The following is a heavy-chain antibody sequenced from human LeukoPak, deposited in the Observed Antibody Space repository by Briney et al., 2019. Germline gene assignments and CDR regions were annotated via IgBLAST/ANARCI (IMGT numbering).Heavy chain of an antibody. CDR3: AREVVAAAGTVDY. D-gene: IGHD6-13*01. CDR2: IHYSGST. V-gene: IGHV4-59*01. J-gene: IGHJ4*02. CDR1: GDFISSYY. Sequence: SETLSLTCTVSGDFISSYYWSWIRQPPGKGLEWIGYIHYSGSTNYNPSLKSRVTISVDTSKNQFSLILSSVTTADTAVYYCAREVVAAAGTVDYWGQGTLVTVSS.